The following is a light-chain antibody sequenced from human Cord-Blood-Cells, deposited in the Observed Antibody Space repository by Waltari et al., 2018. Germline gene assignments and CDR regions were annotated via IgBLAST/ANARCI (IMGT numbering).Light chain of an antibody. V-gene: IGKV1-33*01. CDR2: DAS. CDR1: QDISNY. Sequence: DIQMTQSPSSLSASVGDRVTITCQASQDISNYLNWYQQKPGKAPKLLIYDASNLETGAPSRFSGSGSGTDFTFTISSLQPEYIATYYCQQYDNLPLTFGGGTKVEIK. J-gene: IGKJ4*01. CDR3: QQYDNLPLT.